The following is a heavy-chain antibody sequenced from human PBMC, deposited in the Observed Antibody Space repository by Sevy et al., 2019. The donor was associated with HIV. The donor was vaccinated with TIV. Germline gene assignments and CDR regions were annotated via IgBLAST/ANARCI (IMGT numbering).Heavy chain of an antibody. CDR1: GFTFGDYY. D-gene: IGHD3-16*01. CDR2: IDRSGSDL. J-gene: IGHJ6*03. V-gene: IGHV3-11*04. Sequence: GGSLRLSCEASGFTFGDYYMSWIRQAPGKGLEWISYIDRSGSDLYYADSVNGRFTISRDNGKKSLYLQMRSLRTDDTAVYYCARDLGGVTNQCFYYYMDVWGKGTTVTVSS. CDR3: ARDLGGVTNQCFYYYMDV.